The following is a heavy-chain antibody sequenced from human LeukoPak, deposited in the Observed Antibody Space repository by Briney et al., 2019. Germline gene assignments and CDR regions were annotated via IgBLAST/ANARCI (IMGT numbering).Heavy chain of an antibody. D-gene: IGHD4-23*01. CDR2: ISGSGGSA. V-gene: IGHV3-23*01. CDR3: AKDPTVGPSYRYFDL. Sequence: GGSLRLSCAASGFTFSSYAMSWVRQAPGKGLEWVSAISGSGGSAYSADSVKGRFTISRDNSKNTLYLQMNSLRAEDTAIYYCAKDPTVGPSYRYFDLWGRGTLVTVSS. J-gene: IGHJ2*01. CDR1: GFTFSSYA.